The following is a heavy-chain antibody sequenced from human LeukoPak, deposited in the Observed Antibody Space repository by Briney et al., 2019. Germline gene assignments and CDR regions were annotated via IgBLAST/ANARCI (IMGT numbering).Heavy chain of an antibody. D-gene: IGHD6-19*01. CDR3: AKDMWQWLANFDY. CDR2: ISVNSGSI. V-gene: IGHV3-9*01. CDR1: GFTFDDYA. J-gene: IGHJ4*02. Sequence: GRSLRLSCAASGFTFDDYAMHWLRHAPGKGLEWVAGISVNSGSIGYADSVKGRFTISRDNAKNSLYLQMNSLRAEDTALYYCAKDMWQWLANFDYWGQGTLVTVSS.